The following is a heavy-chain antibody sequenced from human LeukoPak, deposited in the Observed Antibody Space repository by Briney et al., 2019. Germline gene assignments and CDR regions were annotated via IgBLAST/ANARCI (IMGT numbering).Heavy chain of an antibody. J-gene: IGHJ4*02. CDR1: GFTFDDYA. D-gene: IGHD1-26*01. Sequence: GRSLRLSCAASGFTFDDYAMHWVRQAPGKGLEWVSGISWNSGSIGYADSVKGRFTISRDNSKNTLYLQMNSLRAEDTAVYYCARDHSGSYYFDYWGQGTLVTVSS. V-gene: IGHV3-9*01. CDR2: ISWNSGSI. CDR3: ARDHSGSYYFDY.